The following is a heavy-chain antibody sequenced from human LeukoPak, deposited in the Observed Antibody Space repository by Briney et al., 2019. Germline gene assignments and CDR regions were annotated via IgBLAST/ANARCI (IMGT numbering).Heavy chain of an antibody. CDR1: GGTFSSYA. Sequence: SVKVSCKATGGTFSSYAISWVRQAPGQGLEWMGGIIPIFGTANYAQKFQGRVTITTDESTSTAYMELSSLRSEDTAVYYCARDEPREGRDFYYYYMDVRGKGTTVTVSS. V-gene: IGHV1-69*05. J-gene: IGHJ6*03. CDR2: IIPIFGTA. CDR3: ARDEPREGRDFYYYYMDV.